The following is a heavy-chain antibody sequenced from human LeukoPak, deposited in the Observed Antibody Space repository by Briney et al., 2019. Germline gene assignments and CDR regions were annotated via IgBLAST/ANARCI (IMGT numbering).Heavy chain of an antibody. D-gene: IGHD2-2*01. CDR1: GFTFSTYW. CDR3: ARDTSPYTGTIWSDAFDI. CDR2: IKQDGSEK. J-gene: IGHJ3*02. Sequence: GGSLRLSCAASGFTFSTYWMSWVRQAPGKGLEWVANIKQDGSEKNYVDSVKGRFTISRDNAKNSVYLQMHSLRGEDTAVYYCARDTSPYTGTIWSDAFDIWGQGTMVTVSS. V-gene: IGHV3-7*01.